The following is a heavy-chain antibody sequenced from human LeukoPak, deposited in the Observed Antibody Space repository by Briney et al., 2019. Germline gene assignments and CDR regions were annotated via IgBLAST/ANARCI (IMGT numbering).Heavy chain of an antibody. Sequence: SETLSLTCAVYGGSFSGYYWSWIRQPPGKGLEWIGEINHSGSTNYNPSLKSRVTISVDTSKNQFSLKLSSVTAADTAVYYCARMFRDFWSGYGNWFDPWGQGTLVTVSS. CDR2: INHSGST. CDR1: GGSFSGYY. D-gene: IGHD3-3*01. V-gene: IGHV4-34*01. CDR3: ARMFRDFWSGYGNWFDP. J-gene: IGHJ5*02.